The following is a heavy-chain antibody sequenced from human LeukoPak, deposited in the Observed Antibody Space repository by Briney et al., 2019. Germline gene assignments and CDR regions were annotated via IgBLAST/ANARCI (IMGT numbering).Heavy chain of an antibody. CDR3: ARDSEGGDCYFDY. V-gene: IGHV3-33*01. D-gene: IGHD2-21*02. Sequence: GGSLRLSCAASGFTFSSYGMHRVRQAPGKGLEWVAVIWYDGSNKYYADSVKGRFTISRDNSKNTLYLQMNSLRAEDTAVYYCARDSEGGDCYFDYWGQGTLVTVSS. CDR1: GFTFSSYG. CDR2: IWYDGSNK. J-gene: IGHJ4*02.